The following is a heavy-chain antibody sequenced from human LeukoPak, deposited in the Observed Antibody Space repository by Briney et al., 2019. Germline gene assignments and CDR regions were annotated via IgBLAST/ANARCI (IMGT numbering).Heavy chain of an antibody. CDR1: GFTFSNYG. D-gene: IGHD1-1*01. Sequence: PGGSLRLSCAASGFTFSNYGMHCVRQAPGKGLEWVSVISYDGSNKYYGDSVEGRFTISRDNSKNTVFLQMNSLRAEDTAIYFCAKGLLNNSQLGYFDYWGQGTLVTDSS. CDR3: AKGLLNNSQLGYFDY. J-gene: IGHJ4*02. CDR2: ISYDGSNK. V-gene: IGHV3-30*18.